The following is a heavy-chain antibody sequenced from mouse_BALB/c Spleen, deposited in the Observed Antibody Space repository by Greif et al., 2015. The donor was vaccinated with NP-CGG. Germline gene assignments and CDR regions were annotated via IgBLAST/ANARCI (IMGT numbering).Heavy chain of an antibody. CDR3: ARRGTTVVASMDY. CDR1: GYTFTSYW. D-gene: IGHD1-1*01. CDR2: INPSTGYT. Sequence: VQLRQSGAELAKPGASVKMSCKASGYTFTSYWMHWVKQRPGQGLEWIGYINPSTGYTEYNQKFKDKATLTADKSSSTAYMQLSSLTSEDSAVYYCARRGTTVVASMDYWGQGTSVTVSS. V-gene: IGHV1-7*01. J-gene: IGHJ4*01.